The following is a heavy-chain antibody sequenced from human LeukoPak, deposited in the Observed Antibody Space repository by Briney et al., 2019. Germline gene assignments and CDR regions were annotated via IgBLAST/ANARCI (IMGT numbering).Heavy chain of an antibody. V-gene: IGHV1-18*01. CDR2: ISAYNGNT. CDR1: GYTFTSYG. Sequence: ASVKVSCKASGYTFTSYGISWVRQAPGQGLEWMGRISAYNGNTNYAQKLQGRVTMTTDTSTSTAYMELRSLRSDDTAVYYCARDQMRYCSSTSCYYAMDVWGQGTTVTVSS. CDR3: ARDQMRYCSSTSCYYAMDV. D-gene: IGHD2-2*01. J-gene: IGHJ6*02.